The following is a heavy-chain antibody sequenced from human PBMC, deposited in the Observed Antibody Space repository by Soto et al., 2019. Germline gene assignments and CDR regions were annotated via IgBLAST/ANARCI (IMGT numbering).Heavy chain of an antibody. V-gene: IGHV3-23*01. CDR1: GFTFTTFD. J-gene: IGHJ4*02. CDR3: VKGAWLDY. Sequence: EVQLLESGGGLVQPGGSLRLSCAASGFTFTTFDMTWVRQAPGKGLEWVSLIRGVAGSTHYPDSVKGRFTISKDNSNNMLYLEMNSLRADDTAVYFCVKGAWLDYWGQGNTVTVSS. CDR2: IRGVAGST.